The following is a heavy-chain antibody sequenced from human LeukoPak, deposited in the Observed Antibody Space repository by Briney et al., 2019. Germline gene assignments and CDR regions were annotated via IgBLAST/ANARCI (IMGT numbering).Heavy chain of an antibody. D-gene: IGHD3-22*01. CDR2: IYYSGST. V-gene: IGHV4-31*03. CDR3: ARSKSPLYDSSGYYTLGY. Sequence: SETLSLTCTVSGGSISGYYWSWIRQHPGKGLEWIGYIYYSGSTYYNPSLKSRVTISVDTSKNQFSLKLSSVTAADTAVYYCARSKSPLYDSSGYYTLGYWGQGTLVTVSS. CDR1: GGSISGYY. J-gene: IGHJ4*02.